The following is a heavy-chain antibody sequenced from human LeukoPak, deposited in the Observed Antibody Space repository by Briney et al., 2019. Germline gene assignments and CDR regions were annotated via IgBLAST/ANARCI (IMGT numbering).Heavy chain of an antibody. Sequence: PGGSLRLSCAASGFTVSSNYMSWVRQAPGKGLEWIGEINHSGSTNYNPSLKSRVTISVDTSKNQFSLKLSSVTAADTAVYYCAGTYYYDSSRLDYWGQGTLVTVSS. CDR1: GFTVSSNY. J-gene: IGHJ4*02. CDR3: AGTYYYDSSRLDY. V-gene: IGHV4-34*08. CDR2: INHSGST. D-gene: IGHD3-22*01.